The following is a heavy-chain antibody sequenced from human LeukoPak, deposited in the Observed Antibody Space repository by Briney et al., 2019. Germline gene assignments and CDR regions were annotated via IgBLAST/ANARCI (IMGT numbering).Heavy chain of an antibody. D-gene: IGHD1-1*01. CDR2: IYSGTT. CDR3: ARYGPYFDS. J-gene: IGHJ4*02. V-gene: IGHV3-69-1*02. Sequence: GGSLRLSCTVSGFSVSDNSMSWVRQAPGKGLEWVSFIYSGTTHYSDSVKGRFTISRDNAKNSLYLQMNSLRAEDTAVYYCARYGPYFDSWGQGTLVTVSS. CDR1: GFSVSDNS.